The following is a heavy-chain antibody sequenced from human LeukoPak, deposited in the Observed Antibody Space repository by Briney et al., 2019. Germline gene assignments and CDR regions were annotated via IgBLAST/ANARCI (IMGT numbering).Heavy chain of an antibody. CDR3: ARHPEKNTQMVRGVSVDY. CDR1: GGSISSSSYY. D-gene: IGHD3-10*01. V-gene: IGHV4-39*01. Sequence: PSETLSLTCTVSGGSISSSSYYWGWIRQPPGKGLEWIGSIYYSGSTYYNPSLKSRVTISVDTSKNQFSLKLSSVTAADTAVYYCARHPEKNTQMVRGVSVDYWGQGTLVTVSS. J-gene: IGHJ4*02. CDR2: IYYSGST.